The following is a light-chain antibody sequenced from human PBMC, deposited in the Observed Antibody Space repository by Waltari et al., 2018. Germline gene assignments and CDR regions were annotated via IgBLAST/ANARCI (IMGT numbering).Light chain of an antibody. J-gene: IGKJ5*01. CDR3: QHFYSYPSG. Sequence: AIQLTLSPSSLSASVGDRVTMTCRPIQAFSRSVAWFQQKRGKVPKLLVFEASELEDGVPARFSGSGGGTRFTLTSGSLQPEDFATYYCQHFYSYPSGFGQGTRLEIK. CDR2: EAS. CDR1: QAFSRS. V-gene: IGKV1-13*02.